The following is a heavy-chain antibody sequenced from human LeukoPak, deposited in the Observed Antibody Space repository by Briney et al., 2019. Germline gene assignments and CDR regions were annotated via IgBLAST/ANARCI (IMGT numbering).Heavy chain of an antibody. CDR3: ARLLWFGELIFSDY. CDR1: GGSISSGGYY. V-gene: IGHV4-31*03. Sequence: SETLSLTCTVSGGSISSGGYYWSWIRQHPGKGLEWIGYIYYSGSTYYNPSLKSRVTISVDTSKNQFSLKLSSVTAADTAVYYCARLLWFGELIFSDYWGQGTLVTVSS. CDR2: IYYSGST. J-gene: IGHJ4*02. D-gene: IGHD3-10*01.